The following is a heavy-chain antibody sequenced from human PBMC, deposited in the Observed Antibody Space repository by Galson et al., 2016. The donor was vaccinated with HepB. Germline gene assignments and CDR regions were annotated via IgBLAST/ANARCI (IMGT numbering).Heavy chain of an antibody. Sequence: SLRLSCAASGFTFSSYWMSWVRQAPGKGLEWMANIRQDGGEEYYKDSVKGRFTISRDNADNSLYLQMNSLRAEDTALYYCAREGYGDALDHWGQGTLVTVST. CDR3: AREGYGDALDH. D-gene: IGHD4-17*01. V-gene: IGHV3-7*01. CDR2: IRQDGGEE. CDR1: GFTFSSYW. J-gene: IGHJ4*02.